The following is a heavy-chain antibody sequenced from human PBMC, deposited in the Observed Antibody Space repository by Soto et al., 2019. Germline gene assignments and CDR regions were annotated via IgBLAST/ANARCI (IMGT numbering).Heavy chain of an antibody. CDR3: ASVPAPKYYYGSGSYVPY. CDR2: IYYSGST. D-gene: IGHD3-10*01. Sequence: QVQLQESGPGLVKPSQTLSLTCTVSGGSISSGGYYWSWIRQHPGKGLEWIGYIYYSGSTYYNPSLTSQVTISVDTSKNQFSLKLSSVTAADTAVYYCASVPAPKYYYGSGSYVPYWGQGTLVTVSS. J-gene: IGHJ4*02. CDR1: GGSISSGGYY. V-gene: IGHV4-31*01.